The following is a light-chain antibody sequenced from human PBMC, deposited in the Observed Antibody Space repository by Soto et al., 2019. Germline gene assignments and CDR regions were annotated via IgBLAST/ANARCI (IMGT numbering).Light chain of an antibody. CDR3: QQYGSSPLIT. V-gene: IGKV3-20*01. Sequence: IVLTQSPGTLSLSPGQRATLSCRSSQRLSASDIAWYQQKPGQAPKFLXYGVSSRATGIPDRFSGSGSGTDFTLTISRLEPEDFAVYHCQQYGSSPLITLGQGTRLENK. CDR1: QRLSASD. J-gene: IGKJ5*01. CDR2: GVS.